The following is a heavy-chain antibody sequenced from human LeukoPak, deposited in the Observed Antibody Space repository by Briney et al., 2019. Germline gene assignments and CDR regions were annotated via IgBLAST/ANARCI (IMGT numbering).Heavy chain of an antibody. V-gene: IGHV3-15*01. Sequence: GGSLRLSCAASGFTFSNAWMSWVRQAPGKGLEWVGHIKSKTDGGTTDYAAPVKGRFTISRDDSKNTLYLQMNSLKTEDTAVYYCTTAPYSNWGQGTLVTVSS. CDR2: IKSKTDGGTT. D-gene: IGHD6-13*01. J-gene: IGHJ4*02. CDR1: GFTFSNAW. CDR3: TTAPYSN.